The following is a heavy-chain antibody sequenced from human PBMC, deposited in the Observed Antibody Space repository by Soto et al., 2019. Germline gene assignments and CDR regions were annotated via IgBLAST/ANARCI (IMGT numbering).Heavy chain of an antibody. CDR1: GFTFSAFD. V-gene: IGHV3-13*01. Sequence: EVQLVEPGGGLVEPGGSLRLSCAASGFTFSAFDMHWVRQATGKGLEWVAAIGTLHDAYYPDSVKGRFTISRENAKNSLYLQMNSLRAGDTAVYYCARQASYWHGGGGWFDPWGQGTLVTVSS. D-gene: IGHD2-8*02. J-gene: IGHJ5*02. CDR2: IGTLHDA. CDR3: ARQASYWHGGGGWFDP.